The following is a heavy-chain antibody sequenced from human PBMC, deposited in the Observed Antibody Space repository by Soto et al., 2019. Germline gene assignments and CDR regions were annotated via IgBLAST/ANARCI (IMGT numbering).Heavy chain of an antibody. D-gene: IGHD1-26*01. CDR1: GGTFSSYA. V-gene: IGHV1-69*06. Sequence: QVHLVQSGAEVKKPGSSVKVSCKASGGTFSSYAIHWVRQAPGQGLEWMGGIIPIFDTSNSAQKFQGRVTITADKSTTTAYMELISLTSEDTAVYYCARGGSGSYSYAFDIWGQGTAVTVSS. J-gene: IGHJ3*02. CDR3: ARGGSGSYSYAFDI. CDR2: IIPIFDTS.